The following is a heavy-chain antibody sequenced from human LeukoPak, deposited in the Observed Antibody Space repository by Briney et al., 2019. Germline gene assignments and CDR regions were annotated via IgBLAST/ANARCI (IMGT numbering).Heavy chain of an antibody. CDR3: ARGRGYSYGYFDY. D-gene: IGHD5-18*01. CDR2: IYYSGST. J-gene: IGHJ4*02. CDR1: GGSISSYY. V-gene: IGHV4-59*12. Sequence: SETLSLTCTVSGGSISSYYWSWIRQPPGKGLEWIGYIYYSGSTYYNPSLKSRVTISVDTSKNQFSLKLSSVTAADTAVYYCARGRGYSYGYFDYWGQGTLVTVSS.